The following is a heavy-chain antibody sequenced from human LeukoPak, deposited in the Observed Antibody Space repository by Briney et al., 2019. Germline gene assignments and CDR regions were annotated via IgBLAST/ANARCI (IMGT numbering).Heavy chain of an antibody. CDR3: ANSETVSMVRGLIPKSSLDY. CDR2: ISSDGSNK. D-gene: IGHD3-10*01. Sequence: PGGSLRLSCAASGFTFSSYAMHWVRQAPGKGLEWVAVISSDGSNKYYADSVKGRFTISRDNSKNTLYLQMNSLRAEDTAVYYCANSETVSMVRGLIPKSSLDYWGQGTLVTVSS. CDR1: GFTFSSYA. V-gene: IGHV3-30*04. J-gene: IGHJ4*02.